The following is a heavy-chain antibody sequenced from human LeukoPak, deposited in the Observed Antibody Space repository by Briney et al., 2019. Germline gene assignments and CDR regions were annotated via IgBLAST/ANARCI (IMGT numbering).Heavy chain of an antibody. V-gene: IGHV4-39*07. J-gene: IGHJ4*02. Sequence: PSETLSLTCTVSGGSISSSSYYWGWIRQPPGKGLEWIGSIYYSGSTYYNPSLKSRVTISVDTSKNQFSLKLSSVTAADTAVYYCARGGGYYYDSSGFDYWGQGTLVTVSS. CDR3: ARGGGYYYDSSGFDY. D-gene: IGHD3-22*01. CDR2: IYYSGST. CDR1: GGSISSSSYY.